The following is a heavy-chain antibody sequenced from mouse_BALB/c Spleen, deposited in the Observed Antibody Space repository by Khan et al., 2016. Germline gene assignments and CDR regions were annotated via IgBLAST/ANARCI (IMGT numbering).Heavy chain of an antibody. CDR3: ARFWGSYWYFDV. CDR2: IAPGSGST. D-gene: IGHD1-1*01. J-gene: IGHJ1*01. Sequence: DLVKPGASVKLSCKASGYTFTSYWINWIKQRPGQGLEWIGRIAPGSGSTYYNEMFKGKATLTVDTYSSTAYIQLSSLSSEDSAVYFCARFWGSYWYFDVWGAGTTVTVSS. CDR1: GYTFTSYW. V-gene: IGHV1S41*01.